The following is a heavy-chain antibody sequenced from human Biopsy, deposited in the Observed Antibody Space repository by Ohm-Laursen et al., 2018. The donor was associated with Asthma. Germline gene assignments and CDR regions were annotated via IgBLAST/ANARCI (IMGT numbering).Heavy chain of an antibody. D-gene: IGHD1-1*01. CDR1: GFSFSKYG. V-gene: IGHV3-30*06. CDR3: VRDGTDDAFDI. Sequence: YLRLSCAASGFSFSKYGIHWVRQAPGKGLEWVGVISKDASTQDYADSVKGRFTMARDNSKNTLDLQMNSLREEDTAVYYCVRDGTDDAFDIWGQGTVVSVSS. CDR2: ISKDASTQ. J-gene: IGHJ3*02.